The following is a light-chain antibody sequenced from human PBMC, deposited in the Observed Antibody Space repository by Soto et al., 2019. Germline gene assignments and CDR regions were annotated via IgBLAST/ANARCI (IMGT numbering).Light chain of an antibody. J-gene: IGKJ1*01. CDR3: QHYNSYSEA. CDR2: AAS. V-gene: IGKV1-9*01. CDR1: QSIVTY. Sequence: DIQMTQSPSSVSASVGDRVTITCRASQSIVTYLNWYLQKPGKAPKLLIYAASTLQSGVPSRFSGSGSGTEFTLTISSLQPDDFATYYCQHYNSYSEAFGQGTKVDIK.